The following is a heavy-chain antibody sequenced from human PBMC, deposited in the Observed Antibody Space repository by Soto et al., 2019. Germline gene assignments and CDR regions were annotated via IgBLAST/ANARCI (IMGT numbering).Heavy chain of an antibody. CDR1: GFTFSNAW. J-gene: IGHJ4*02. Sequence: GGSLRLSCAASGFTFSNAWMSWVRQAPGKGLEWVGRIKSKTDGGTTDYAAPVKGRFTISRDDSKNTLYLQMNSLKTEDTAVYYCTTPYDSSGYYFDYWGQVTLVTVSS. CDR2: IKSKTDGGTT. V-gene: IGHV3-15*01. CDR3: TTPYDSSGYYFDY. D-gene: IGHD3-22*01.